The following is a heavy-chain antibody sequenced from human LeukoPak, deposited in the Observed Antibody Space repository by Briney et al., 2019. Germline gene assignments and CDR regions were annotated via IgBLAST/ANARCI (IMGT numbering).Heavy chain of an antibody. J-gene: IGHJ4*02. Sequence: PSETLSLTCTVSGGSISSSSYYWGWIRQPPGKGLEWIGYIYYSGSTNYNPSLKSRVTISVDTSKNQFSLKLSSVTAADTAVYYCARDGGYYYDSSGYYRDWGQGTLVTVSS. CDR2: IYYSGST. D-gene: IGHD3-22*01. CDR1: GGSISSSSYY. CDR3: ARDGGYYYDSSGYYRD. V-gene: IGHV4-61*01.